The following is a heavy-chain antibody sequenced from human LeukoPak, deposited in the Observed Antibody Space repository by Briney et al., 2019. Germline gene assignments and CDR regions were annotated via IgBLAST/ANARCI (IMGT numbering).Heavy chain of an antibody. V-gene: IGHV4-59*08. D-gene: IGHD6-13*01. CDR2: IYYSGST. CDR3: ARTGPSGQQLVRD. J-gene: IGHJ4*02. Sequence: SETLSLTCTVSGGSISSYYWSWIRQPPGKGLEWIGYIYYSGSTNYNPSLKSRVTISVDTSKNQFSLKLSSVTAADTAVYYCARTGPSGQQLVRDWGQGTLVTVSS. CDR1: GGSISSYY.